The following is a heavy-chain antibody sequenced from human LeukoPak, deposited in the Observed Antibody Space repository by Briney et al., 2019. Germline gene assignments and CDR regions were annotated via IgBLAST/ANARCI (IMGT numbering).Heavy chain of an antibody. CDR1: GGSISSSSYY. Sequence: SQTLSLTCTVSGGSISSSSYYWGWIRQPPGKGLECIGSIYYSGSTYYNPSLKSRVTISVDTSKNQFSLKLSSVTAADTAVYYCARIEYSSSCDYWGQGTLVTVSS. J-gene: IGHJ4*02. CDR2: IYYSGST. D-gene: IGHD6-6*01. V-gene: IGHV4-39*07. CDR3: ARIEYSSSCDY.